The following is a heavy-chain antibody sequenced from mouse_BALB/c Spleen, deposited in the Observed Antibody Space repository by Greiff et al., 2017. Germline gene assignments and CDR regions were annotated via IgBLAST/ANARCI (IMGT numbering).Heavy chain of an antibody. CDR3: TRSQLGLRDAMDY. V-gene: IGHV1-5*01. J-gene: IGHJ4*01. CDR2: IYPGNSDT. CDR1: GYTFTSYW. Sequence: EVQLQQPGSELVRPGASVKLSCKASGYTFTSYWMHWVKQRPGQGLEWIGAIYPGNSDTSYNQKFKGKAKLTAVTSTSTAYMELSSLTNEDSAVYYCTRSQLGLRDAMDYWGQGTSVTVSS. D-gene: IGHD3-1*01.